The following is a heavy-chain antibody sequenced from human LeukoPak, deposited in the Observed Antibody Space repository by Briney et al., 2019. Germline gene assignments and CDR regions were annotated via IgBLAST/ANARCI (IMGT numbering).Heavy chain of an antibody. CDR3: AKGGVHMITFGGVIAASLGY. J-gene: IGHJ4*02. V-gene: IGHV3-23*01. Sequence: GGSLRLSCAASGFTFSSYAMSWVRQAPGKGLEWVSAISGSGGSTYYADSVKGRFTISRDNSKNTLYLQMNSLRAEDTAVYYCAKGGVHMITFGGVIAASLGYWGQGTLVTVSS. D-gene: IGHD3-16*02. CDR1: GFTFSSYA. CDR2: ISGSGGST.